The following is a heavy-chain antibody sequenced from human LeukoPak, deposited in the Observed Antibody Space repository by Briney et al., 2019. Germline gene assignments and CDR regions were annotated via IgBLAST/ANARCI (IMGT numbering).Heavy chain of an antibody. CDR1: GGSISSYY. J-gene: IGHJ5*02. Sequence: PSETLSLTCTVSGGSISSYYWSWIRQPPGKGLEWIGYIYYSGSTNYNPSLKSRVNISVDTSKNQFSLKLSSVTAADTAVYYCARVVYDILTGYEGYNWFDPWGQGTLVTVSS. D-gene: IGHD3-9*01. CDR2: IYYSGST. V-gene: IGHV4-59*01. CDR3: ARVVYDILTGYEGYNWFDP.